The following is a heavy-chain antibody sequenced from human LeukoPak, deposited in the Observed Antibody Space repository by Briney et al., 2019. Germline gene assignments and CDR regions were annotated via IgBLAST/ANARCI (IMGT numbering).Heavy chain of an antibody. CDR2: ISYDGSNK. V-gene: IGHV3-30*19. J-gene: IGHJ4*02. D-gene: IGHD3-10*01. CDR3: ARGIIGDFGEFRPLPDY. Sequence: QSGRSLRLSCAASGFTFSSYGMHWVRQAPGKGLEWVAVISYDGSNKYYADSVKGRFTISRDNSKNTLYLQMNSLRAEDTAVYYCARGIIGDFGEFRPLPDYWGQGTLVTVSS. CDR1: GFTFSSYG.